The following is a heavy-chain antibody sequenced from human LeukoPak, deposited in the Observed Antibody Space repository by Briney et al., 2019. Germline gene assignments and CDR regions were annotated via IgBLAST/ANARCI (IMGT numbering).Heavy chain of an antibody. D-gene: IGHD5-24*01. CDR3: ARGGRWLQLGPLGY. CDR2: IYYSGST. J-gene: IGHJ4*02. CDR1: GGSISSYY. Sequence: PSETLSLTCTVSGGSISSYYWSWIRQPPGKGLEWIGYIYYSGSTNYNPSLKSRVTISVDTSKNQFSLKLSSVTAADTAVYYCARGGRWLQLGPLGYWGQGTLVTVSS. V-gene: IGHV4-59*12.